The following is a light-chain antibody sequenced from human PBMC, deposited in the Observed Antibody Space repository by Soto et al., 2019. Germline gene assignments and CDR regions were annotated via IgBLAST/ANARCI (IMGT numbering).Light chain of an antibody. V-gene: IGLV1-44*01. CDR1: SSNIGSNT. CDR3: AAWDDSLNGVV. CDR2: NNN. Sequence: QSVLSQPPSASGTPGQRATISCSGSSSNIGSNTVNWYQQLPGTDPKRLIYNNNQRPSGVPDRFYGSKSGTSASLAISGLQSEDEADYDCAAWDDSLNGVVVGTGTKVTVL. J-gene: IGLJ1*01.